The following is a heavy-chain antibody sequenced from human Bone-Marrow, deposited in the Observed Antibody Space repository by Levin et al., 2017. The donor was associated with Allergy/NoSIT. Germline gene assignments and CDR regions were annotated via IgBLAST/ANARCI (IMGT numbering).Heavy chain of an antibody. CDR3: AITMVRGVISHYYGMDV. J-gene: IGHJ6*02. CDR2: ISYDGSNK. Sequence: GGSLRLSCAASGFTFSSYGMHWVRQAPGKGLEWVAVISYDGSNKYYADSVKGRFTISRDNSKNTLYLQMNSLRAEDTAVYYCAITMVRGVISHYYGMDVWGQGTTVTVSS. CDR1: GFTFSSYG. D-gene: IGHD3-10*01. V-gene: IGHV3-30*03.